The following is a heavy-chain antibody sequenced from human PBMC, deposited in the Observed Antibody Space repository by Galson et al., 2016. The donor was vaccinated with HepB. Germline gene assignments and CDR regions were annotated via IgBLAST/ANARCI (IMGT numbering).Heavy chain of an antibody. Sequence: SVKVSCKASGYTFINYGISWVRQAPGQGLESMGWISAYKDYTKYAQKFQGRVTMTTDRSTGTAYMELRSLRSDDTAVYYCARDYRPYYYGSGTCPEYWGQGTLVTVSS. D-gene: IGHD3-10*01. CDR2: ISAYKDYT. J-gene: IGHJ4*02. CDR3: ARDYRPYYYGSGTCPEY. CDR1: GYTFINYG. V-gene: IGHV1-18*01.